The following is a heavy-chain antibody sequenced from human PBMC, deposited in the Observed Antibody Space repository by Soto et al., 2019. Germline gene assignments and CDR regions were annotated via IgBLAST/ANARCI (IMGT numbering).Heavy chain of an antibody. CDR2: INHSGST. CDR1: GGSFSGYY. Sequence: SETLSLTCAVYGGSFSGYYWSWIRQPPGKGLEWIGEINHSGSTNYNPSLKSRVTISVDTSKNQFSLKLSSVTAADTAVYYCARPRLVPGYYYGMDVWGQGTTVTVSS. V-gene: IGHV4-34*01. CDR3: ARPRLVPGYYYGMDV. D-gene: IGHD6-19*01. J-gene: IGHJ6*02.